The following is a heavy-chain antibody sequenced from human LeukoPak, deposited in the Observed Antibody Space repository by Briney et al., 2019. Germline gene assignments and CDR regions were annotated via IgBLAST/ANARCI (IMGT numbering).Heavy chain of an antibody. J-gene: IGHJ4*02. D-gene: IGHD7-27*01. CDR1: GGSISSFY. CDR2: IYASGSP. V-gene: IGHV4-4*07. CDR3: ARGSLGNLDY. Sequence: PSETLSLNCTVSGGSISSFYWSWIRQPAGKGLEWIGRIYASGSPNYNPSLKSRVNMSVDTSKNQFSLRVNSVTAADTAVYYCARGSLGNLDYWGQGTLVTVSS.